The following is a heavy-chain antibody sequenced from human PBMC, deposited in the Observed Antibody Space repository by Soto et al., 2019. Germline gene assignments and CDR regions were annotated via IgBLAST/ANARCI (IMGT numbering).Heavy chain of an antibody. J-gene: IGHJ6*02. CDR3: ARERYYGMDV. V-gene: IGHV4-61*08. CDR1: GGSISSGDYY. Sequence: SETLSLTCTVSGGSISSGDYYWSWIRQPPGKGLEWIGNIYYSGSTNYNPSLKSRVTISVDTSKNQFSLKLSSVAAADTAVYYCARERYYGMDVWGQGTTVAVSS. CDR2: IYYSGST.